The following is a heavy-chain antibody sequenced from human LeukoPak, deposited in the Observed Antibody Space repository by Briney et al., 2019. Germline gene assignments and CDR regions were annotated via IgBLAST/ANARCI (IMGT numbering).Heavy chain of an antibody. CDR2: ISSYNGNT. CDR3: ARMEMATAIFDY. D-gene: IGHD5-24*01. CDR1: GYTFASYV. V-gene: IGHV1-18*01. Sequence: ASVKVSCKASGYTFASYVINWVRQAPGQGLEWMGWISSYNGNTIYAQKLQGRVTMTTDTSTSTAYMELRSLRSDDTAMYYCARMEMATAIFDYWGQGTLVTVSS. J-gene: IGHJ4*02.